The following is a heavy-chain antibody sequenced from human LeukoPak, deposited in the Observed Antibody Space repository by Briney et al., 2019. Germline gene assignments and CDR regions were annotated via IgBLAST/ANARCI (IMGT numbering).Heavy chain of an antibody. CDR1: GFTFSSYS. CDR2: ISSSSSYI. CDR3: ARDYGDYGGWWFDP. D-gene: IGHD4-17*01. V-gene: IGHV3-21*01. J-gene: IGHJ5*02. Sequence: PGGSLRLSCAASGFTFSSYSMNWVRQTPGKGLEWVSSISSSSSYIYYADSVKGRFTISRDNAKNSLYLQMNSLRAEDTAVYYCARDYGDYGGWWFDPWGQGTLVTVSS.